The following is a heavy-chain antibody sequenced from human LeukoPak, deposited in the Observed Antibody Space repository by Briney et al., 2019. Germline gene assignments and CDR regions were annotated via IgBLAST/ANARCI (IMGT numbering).Heavy chain of an antibody. V-gene: IGHV3-30*02. CDR3: ARGPSGLLWFGEFFGY. Sequence: GGSLRLSCAASGFTFSSYGMHWVRQAPGKGLEWVAFIRYDGSNKYYADSVKGRFTISRDNSKNTLYLQMNSLRAEDTAVYYCARGPSGLLWFGEFFGYWGQGTLVTVSS. D-gene: IGHD3-10*01. CDR1: GFTFSSYG. J-gene: IGHJ4*02. CDR2: IRYDGSNK.